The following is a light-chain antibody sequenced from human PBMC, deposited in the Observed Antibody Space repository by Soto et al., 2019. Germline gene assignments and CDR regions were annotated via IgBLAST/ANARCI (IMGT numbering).Light chain of an antibody. J-gene: IGKJ2*01. CDR1: QSISSW. Sequence: DIEMTQSPSTLSASVGDRVSITCRASQSISSWLAWYQQKPGKAPKLLIYDASSLESGVPSRFSGSGSGTQFTLSISSLQPDDFAPYSCQQCDSYPYTFGQGTHLEIK. CDR3: QQCDSYPYT. V-gene: IGKV1-5*01. CDR2: DAS.